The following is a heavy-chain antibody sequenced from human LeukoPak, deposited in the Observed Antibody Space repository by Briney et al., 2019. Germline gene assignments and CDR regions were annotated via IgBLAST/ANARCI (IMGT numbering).Heavy chain of an antibody. CDR3: ARDHGGSYYFLFDY. J-gene: IGHJ4*02. CDR2: IYYSGST. Sequence: SETLSLTCTVSGGSISSYYWSWIRQPPGKGLEWIGYIYYSGSTNYNPSLKSRVTISVVTSKNQFSLKLSSVTAADMAVYYCARDHGGSYYFLFDYWGQGTLVTVSS. CDR1: GGSISSYY. D-gene: IGHD1-26*01. V-gene: IGHV4-59*01.